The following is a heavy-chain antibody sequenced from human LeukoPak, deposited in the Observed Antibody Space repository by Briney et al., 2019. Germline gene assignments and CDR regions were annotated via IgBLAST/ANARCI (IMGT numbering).Heavy chain of an antibody. D-gene: IGHD3-16*01. CDR1: GFTFSSYS. CDR2: ISSSSSTI. J-gene: IGHJ5*02. CDR3: ARDSAGGGNWFDP. Sequence: GGSLRLSCAASGFTFSSYSMNWVRQAPGKGLEWVSNISSSSSTIYYADSVKGRFTISRDNAKNSLYLQMNSLRAEDTAVYYCARDSAGGGNWFDPWGQGTLVTVSS. V-gene: IGHV3-48*01.